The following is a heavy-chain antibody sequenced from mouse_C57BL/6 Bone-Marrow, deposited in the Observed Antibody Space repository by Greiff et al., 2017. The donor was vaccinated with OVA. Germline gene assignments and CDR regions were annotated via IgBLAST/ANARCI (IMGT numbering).Heavy chain of an antibody. J-gene: IGHJ4*01. D-gene: IGHD1-1*01. Sequence: DVMLVESGGGLVQPGGSMKLSCVASGFTFSNYWMNWVRQSPEKGLEWVAQIRLKSDNYATHYAESVKGRFTISRDDSKSSVYLQMNNLRAEDTGIYYCTGDSSPNYYAMDYWGQGTSVTVSS. CDR3: TGDSSPNYYAMDY. V-gene: IGHV6-3*01. CDR2: IRLKSDNYAT. CDR1: GFTFSNYW.